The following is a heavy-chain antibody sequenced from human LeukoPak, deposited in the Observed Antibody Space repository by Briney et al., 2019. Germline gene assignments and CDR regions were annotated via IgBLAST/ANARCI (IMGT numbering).Heavy chain of an antibody. CDR1: GFTFSSYW. J-gene: IGHJ4*02. CDR3: AKAYMVRDPFDY. CDR2: ISGSGGST. V-gene: IGHV3-23*01. D-gene: IGHD3-10*01. Sequence: PGGSLRLSCAASGFTFSSYWMYWVRQAPGKGLEWVSAISGSGGSTYYADSVKGRFTISRDNSKNTLYLQMNSLRAEDTAVYYCAKAYMVRDPFDYWGQGTLVTVSS.